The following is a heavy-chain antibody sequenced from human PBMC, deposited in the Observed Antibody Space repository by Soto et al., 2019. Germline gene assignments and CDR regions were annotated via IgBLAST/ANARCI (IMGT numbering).Heavy chain of an antibody. J-gene: IGHJ4*02. V-gene: IGHV4-30-4*01. CDR1: GGSISSGDHY. CDR3: ARHWEDFSY. CDR2: IYYSGST. D-gene: IGHD3-3*01. Sequence: SETLSLTCTVSGGSISSGDHYWSWIRQPPGKGLEWIGFIYYSGSTYYNPSLKSRITISVDTSKNQFSLKLSSVTAADTAVYYCARHWEDFSYWGQGTLVTVSS.